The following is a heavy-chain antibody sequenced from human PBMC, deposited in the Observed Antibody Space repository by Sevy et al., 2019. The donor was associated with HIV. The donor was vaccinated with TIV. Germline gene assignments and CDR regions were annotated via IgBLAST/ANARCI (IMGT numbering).Heavy chain of an antibody. D-gene: IGHD2-2*03. J-gene: IGHJ3*02. CDR2: ISNSGRTT. Sequence: GGFLRLSCAASGFTFSDYYMTWVRQAPGKGLEWIAYISNSGRTTHNADSVDGRFTISRDNAKNSLYLQMKSLRVEDTAVYYCVRDRSASWIDAFDIWGRGARVTVSS. V-gene: IGHV3-11*04. CDR1: GFTFSDYY. CDR3: VRDRSASWIDAFDI.